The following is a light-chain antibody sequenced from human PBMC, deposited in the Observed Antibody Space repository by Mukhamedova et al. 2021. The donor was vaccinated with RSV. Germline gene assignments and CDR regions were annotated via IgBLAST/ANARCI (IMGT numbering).Light chain of an antibody. V-gene: IGKV3-11*01. CDR3: QQRSNWPPIT. CDR1: QSVSSY. J-gene: IGKJ5*01. CDR2: DAS. Sequence: QSVSSYLAWYQQKPGQAPRLLIYDASNRATGILARFSGSGSGTDFTLTISSLEPEDFAVYYCQQRSNWPPITFGQGTR.